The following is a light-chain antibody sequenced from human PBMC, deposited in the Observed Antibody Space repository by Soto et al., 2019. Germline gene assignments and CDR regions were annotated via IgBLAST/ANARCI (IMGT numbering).Light chain of an antibody. CDR3: QQYGSSPT. J-gene: IGKJ3*01. V-gene: IGKV3-20*01. CDR1: QSVSSSY. Sequence: EIVLTQSPGTLSLSPGERATLSCRASQSVSSSYLAWYQQKPGQAPRLLIYGASSRATGIPDRFSGSGSGTDFTLTISRLEPEDFAVYYCQQYGSSPTFGPGTKVDNK. CDR2: GAS.